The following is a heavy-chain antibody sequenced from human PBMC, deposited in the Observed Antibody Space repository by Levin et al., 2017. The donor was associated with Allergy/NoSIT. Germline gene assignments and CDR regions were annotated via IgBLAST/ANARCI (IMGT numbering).Heavy chain of an antibody. D-gene: IGHD3-10*01. J-gene: IGHJ6*02. Sequence: GGSLRLSCAASGFTFSDHPMNWVRQAPGKGLEWVSYIGDDDRFKYYADSVKGRFTMSRDNTKNSLHLQMNSLRVDDTAVYYCVRDCRRGYGMDVWGQGITVTVSS. CDR1: GFTFSDHP. V-gene: IGHV3-21*05. CDR3: VRDCRRGYGMDV. CDR2: IGDDDRFK.